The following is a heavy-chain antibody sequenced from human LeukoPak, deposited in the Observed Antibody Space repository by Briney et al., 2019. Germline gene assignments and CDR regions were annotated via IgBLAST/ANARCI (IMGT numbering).Heavy chain of an antibody. CDR2: ISSSSSYI. V-gene: IGHV3-21*01. CDR3: ARAPGYRNFLDY. CDR1: GFTFSSYG. D-gene: IGHD6-13*01. Sequence: GGSLRLSCAASGFTFSSYGMNWVRQALGKGLEWVSFISSSSSYIYYADSVKGRFTISRDNAKNLLYLQMNSLRAEDTAVYYCARAPGYRNFLDYWGQGTLVTVSS. J-gene: IGHJ4*02.